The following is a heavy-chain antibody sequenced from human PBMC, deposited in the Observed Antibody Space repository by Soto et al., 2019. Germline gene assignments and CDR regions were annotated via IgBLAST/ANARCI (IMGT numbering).Heavy chain of an antibody. V-gene: IGHV1-18*01. J-gene: IGHJ4*02. CDR2: HSAYNGDT. D-gene: IGHD3-16*01. CDR1: GXTXXXXX. Sequence: ASVXXSCXXSGXTXXXXXXXXXXXAPXXGXXXMGWHSAYNGDTDYAQMLQGRVTMTTDTSTSTAYMELRSLRSDDTAVYYCARGTGWRYAXFDYWGQGTLVTVSS. CDR3: ARGTGWRYAXFDY.